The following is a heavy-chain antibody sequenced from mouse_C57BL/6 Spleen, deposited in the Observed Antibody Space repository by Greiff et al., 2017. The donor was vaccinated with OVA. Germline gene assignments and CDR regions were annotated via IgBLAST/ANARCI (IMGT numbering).Heavy chain of an antibody. Sequence: QVKLQQSGAELVRPGSSVKLSCTASGYTFTSYWMAWVRQTPGKGLEWIGNICPSDSETHYNQKFKDKATLTVDNSSSTAYMQLSSLTSEDSAFYNCARKNGCFDVWGTGTTVTVSS. CDR2: ICPSDSET. CDR1: GYTFTSYW. J-gene: IGHJ1*03. CDR3: ARKNGCFDV. V-gene: IGHV1-61*01.